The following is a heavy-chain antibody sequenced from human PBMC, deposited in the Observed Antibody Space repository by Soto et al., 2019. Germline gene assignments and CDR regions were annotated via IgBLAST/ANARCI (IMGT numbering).Heavy chain of an antibody. CDR3: AAGTNSDWYTY. CDR1: GFTFSSYA. D-gene: IGHD1-1*01. J-gene: IGHJ4*02. CDR2: ISGSGGDT. V-gene: IGHV3-23*01. Sequence: TGGSLRLSCAASGFTFSSYAMSWVRQTPGKGLEWVSLISGSGGDTYYADSVKGRLTISRDSSKNTLYLQMNSLGAEDTAVYYCAAGTNSDWYTYWGQGTLVTVSS.